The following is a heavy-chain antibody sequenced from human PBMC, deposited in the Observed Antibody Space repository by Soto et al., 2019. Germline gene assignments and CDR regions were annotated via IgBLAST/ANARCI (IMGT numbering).Heavy chain of an antibody. CDR1: GGAISSGGYY. D-gene: IGHD3-3*01. V-gene: IGHV4-31*03. J-gene: IGHJ6*02. CDR2: IYYSGST. CDR3: ARERFYDFWSGPPTGGMDV. Sequence: PSETLSLTCTVSGGAISSGGYYWSCMRQHPGKGLEWIGYIYYSGSTYYNPSLKSRVTISVDTSKDQFSLKLSSVTAADTAVYYCARERFYDFWSGPPTGGMDVWGQGTTVTVSS.